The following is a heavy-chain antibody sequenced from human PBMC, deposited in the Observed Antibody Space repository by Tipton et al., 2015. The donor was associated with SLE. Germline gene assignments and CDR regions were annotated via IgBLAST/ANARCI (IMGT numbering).Heavy chain of an antibody. CDR1: GFTFSSYS. D-gene: IGHD2-2*03. V-gene: IGHV3-48*01. CDR2: ISSSSSTI. J-gene: IGHJ3*02. CDR3: ANGYCSSTSCLAAFDI. Sequence: SLRLSCAASGFTFSSYSMNWVRQAPGKGLEWVSYISSSSSTIYYADSVKGRFTISRDNSKNTLYLQMNSLRAEDTAVYYCANGYCSSTSCLAAFDIWGQGTMVTVSS.